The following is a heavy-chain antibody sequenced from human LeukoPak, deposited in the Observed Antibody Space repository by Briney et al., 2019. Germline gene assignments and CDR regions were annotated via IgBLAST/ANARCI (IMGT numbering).Heavy chain of an antibody. Sequence: GGSLRLSCAASGFTFSSYWMSWVRQAPGKGLEWVANIKQDGSEKYYVDSVKGRFTISRDNSWNTLYLQMNSLRAEDTAVYYCAKDQVISGSEASDIWGQGTMVTVSS. CDR2: IKQDGSEK. J-gene: IGHJ3*02. CDR3: AKDQVISGSEASDI. CDR1: GFTFSSYW. D-gene: IGHD2-21*01. V-gene: IGHV3-7*03.